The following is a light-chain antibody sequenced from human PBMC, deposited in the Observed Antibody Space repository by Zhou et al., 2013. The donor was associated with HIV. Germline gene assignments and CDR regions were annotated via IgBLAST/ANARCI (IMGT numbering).Light chain of an antibody. J-gene: IGKJ4*01. CDR1: QDIRHF. CDR3: QQYNSYYT. V-gene: IGKV1-33*01. Sequence: DIQMTQSPSSLSASVRDRVTITCQASQDIRHFLNWYQQKPGKAPDLLIYDASALGTGVPSRFSGSGSGTEFTLTISSLQPDDFATYYCQQYNSYYTFGGGTKVEIK. CDR2: DAS.